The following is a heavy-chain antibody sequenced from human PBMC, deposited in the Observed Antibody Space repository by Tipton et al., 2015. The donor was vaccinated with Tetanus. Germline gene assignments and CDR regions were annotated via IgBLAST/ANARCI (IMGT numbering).Heavy chain of an antibody. D-gene: IGHD1-26*01. CDR1: GFSFSNYA. V-gene: IGHV3-23*01. CDR2: ISDSGGST. J-gene: IGHJ4*02. Sequence: GSLRLSCAASGFSFSNYAMSWVRQAPGKGLEWVSAISDSGGSTYYADSVKGRFTISRDNSKNTLFLQMNSLRAEDTAVYYCAKPMGGWELLPSDYWGQGTLVTVSS. CDR3: AKPMGGWELLPSDY.